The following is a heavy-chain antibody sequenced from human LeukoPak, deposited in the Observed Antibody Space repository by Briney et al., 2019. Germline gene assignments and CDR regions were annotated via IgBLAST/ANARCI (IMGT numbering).Heavy chain of an antibody. CDR2: IYYSGST. CDR1: GGSISSSSYY. CDR3: ARGVQMLWLQFKGNWFDP. V-gene: IGHV4-39*07. Sequence: SETLSLTCTVSGGSISSSSYYWGWIRQPPGKGLEWIGSIYYSGSTNYNPSLKSRVTISVDTSKNQFSLKLSSVTAADTAVYYCARGVQMLWLQFKGNWFDPWGQGTLVTVSS. J-gene: IGHJ5*02. D-gene: IGHD5-24*01.